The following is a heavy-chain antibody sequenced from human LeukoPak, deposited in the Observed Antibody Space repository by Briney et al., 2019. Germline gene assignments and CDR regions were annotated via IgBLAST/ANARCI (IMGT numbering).Heavy chain of an antibody. J-gene: IGHJ4*02. Sequence: PSETLSLTCTVSGGSISSYYWSWIRQPPGKGLEWIGYIYYSGSTNYNPSLKSRVTISADTSKKQFSLKLSSVTAADTAVYYCASRTYYGSGPDYWGQGTLVTVSS. V-gene: IGHV4-59*08. D-gene: IGHD3-10*01. CDR3: ASRTYYGSGPDY. CDR1: GGSISSYY. CDR2: IYYSGST.